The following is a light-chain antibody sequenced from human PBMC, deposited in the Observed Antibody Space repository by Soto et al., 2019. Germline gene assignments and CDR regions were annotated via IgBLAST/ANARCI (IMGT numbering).Light chain of an antibody. CDR3: QQYYNTRWP. V-gene: IGKV4-1*01. J-gene: IGKJ1*01. Sequence: DIVMTQSPDSLAVSLGERATINCKSSQSVLYSSNNKNSVGWYQQQPGQPPQLLISWASTRASGVPDRFSGSESGTDFTLTISSLQAEDVAVYYCQQYYNTRWPFGQGTKVDIK. CDR2: WAS. CDR1: QSVLYSSNNKNS.